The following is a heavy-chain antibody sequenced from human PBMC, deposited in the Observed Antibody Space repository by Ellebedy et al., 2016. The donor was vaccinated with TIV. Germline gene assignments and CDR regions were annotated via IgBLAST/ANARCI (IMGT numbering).Heavy chain of an antibody. J-gene: IGHJ4*02. CDR2: ISHSGST. CDR3: ARSRHSFGDYDY. Sequence: MPGGSLRLSCSVYSYSISSDYNWAWIRQPPGKGLEWIGSISHSGSTFYNPSLNSRITILLDTSKNQCYLRLSSVTAADTAVYYCARSRHSFGDYDYWGPGTLVTVSS. V-gene: IGHV4-38-2*02. CDR1: SYSISSDYN. D-gene: IGHD3-10*01.